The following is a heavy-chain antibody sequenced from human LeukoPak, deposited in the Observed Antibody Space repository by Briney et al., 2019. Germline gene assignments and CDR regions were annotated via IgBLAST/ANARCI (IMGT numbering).Heavy chain of an antibody. D-gene: IGHD3-9*01. J-gene: IGHJ6*02. CDR3: ARSSPTPSLRYFDWFPLDV. Sequence: SETLSITCTVSGCSISSYYWIWIRQRPGKGLEWIGYLCYSGSTNYNPSLKSRVTISVDTSKNQFSLKLSSVTAADTAVYYCARSSPTPSLRYFDWFPLDVWGQGTTVTVSS. CDR2: LCYSGST. CDR1: GCSISSYY. V-gene: IGHV4-59*01.